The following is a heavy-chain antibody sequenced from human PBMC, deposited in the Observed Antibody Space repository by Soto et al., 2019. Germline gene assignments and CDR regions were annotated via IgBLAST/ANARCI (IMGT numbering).Heavy chain of an antibody. CDR2: IYWDDDK. V-gene: IGHV2-5*02. J-gene: IGHJ4*02. CDR1: GFSLSITRVG. D-gene: IGHD6-19*01. Sequence: QITLKESGPTLVKPTQTLTLTCTFSGFSLSITRVGVGWIRQPPGKALEWLALIYWDDDKRYSPFLKSRLTITKDTSKNQVVLTMTSMDPMDTATYFCAHTLVAGLGYYFDYWGQGTLVTVSS. CDR3: AHTLVAGLGYYFDY.